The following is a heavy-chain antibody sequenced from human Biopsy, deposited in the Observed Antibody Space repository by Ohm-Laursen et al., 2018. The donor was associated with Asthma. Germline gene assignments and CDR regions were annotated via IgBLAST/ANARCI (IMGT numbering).Heavy chain of an antibody. Sequence: SQTLSLTCTVSRGYIRSYDHHWAWIRQPPGKGLEWIGSGFYSGTTHYSPSLARRVSISVDTSMNQFSMTLRSVTAADTAVYFCARVASYGDVYFGIDVWGPGTTVSVS. CDR3: ARVASYGDVYFGIDV. CDR1: RGYIRSYDHH. J-gene: IGHJ6*02. CDR2: GFYSGTT. D-gene: IGHD4-17*01. V-gene: IGHV4-30-4*01.